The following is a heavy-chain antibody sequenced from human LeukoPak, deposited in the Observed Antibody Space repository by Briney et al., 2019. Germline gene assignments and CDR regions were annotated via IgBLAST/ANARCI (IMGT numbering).Heavy chain of an antibody. V-gene: IGHV1-18*01. CDR1: GYTFSNYG. CDR3: ARGRAYCTSISCLDY. J-gene: IGHJ4*02. Sequence: GASVKVSCKTSGYTFSNYGVSWVRQAHGQGLEWMGWISAYNGNADYAQNFQGRVIMTTDTSTDTAYMELPSLRSDNTAVYYCARGRAYCTSISCLDYWGQGTLVTVSS. CDR2: ISAYNGNA. D-gene: IGHD2-2*01.